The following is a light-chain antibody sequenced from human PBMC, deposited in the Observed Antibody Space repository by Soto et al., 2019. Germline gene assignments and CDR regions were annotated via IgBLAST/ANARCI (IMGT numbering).Light chain of an antibody. CDR2: DAF. CDR1: QSINNW. V-gene: IGKV1-5*01. Sequence: DIQMTQSPSTLSASVGDRVTITCRASQSINNWLAWYQQKPGKAPELLIFDAFSFESGVPFRFSGSGFGTEFTLTISSLQPDDSATYYCQQYKTYSLTFGGGTKVDIK. CDR3: QQYKTYSLT. J-gene: IGKJ4*01.